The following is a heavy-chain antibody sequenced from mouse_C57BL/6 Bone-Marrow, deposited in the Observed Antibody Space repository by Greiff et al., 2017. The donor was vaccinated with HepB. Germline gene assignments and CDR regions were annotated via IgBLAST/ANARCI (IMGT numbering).Heavy chain of an antibody. J-gene: IGHJ3*01. CDR1: GYTFPGYW. Sequence: VKLVESGAELMKPGASVTLSCKASGYTFPGYWIEWVKQRPGHGLEWIGEILPGSGSTNYNEKFKGKATLTADTSSNTAYMQLRSLTSEDSAIYYCARRLPAFDYWGQGTLVTVSA. CDR3: ARRLPAFDY. V-gene: IGHV1-9*01. D-gene: IGHD2-2*01. CDR2: ILPGSGST.